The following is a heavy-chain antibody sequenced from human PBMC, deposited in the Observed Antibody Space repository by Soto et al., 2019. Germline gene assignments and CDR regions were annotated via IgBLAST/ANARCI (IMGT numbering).Heavy chain of an antibody. D-gene: IGHD3-10*01. Sequence: SETLSLTCTVSGGSVSSGSYYWSWIRQPPGKGLEWIGYIYYSGSTNYNPSLKSRVTISVDTSKNQFSLKLSSVTAADTAVYYCARCPPRYYYGSGSYLGGFDYWGQGTLVAVSS. V-gene: IGHV4-61*01. J-gene: IGHJ4*02. CDR2: IYYSGST. CDR3: ARCPPRYYYGSGSYLGGFDY. CDR1: GGSVSSGSYY.